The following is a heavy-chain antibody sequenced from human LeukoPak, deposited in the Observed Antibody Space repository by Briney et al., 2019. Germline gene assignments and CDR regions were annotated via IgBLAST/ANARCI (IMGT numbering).Heavy chain of an antibody. V-gene: IGHV3-48*03. J-gene: IGHJ4*02. CDR3: ARGGLGTTVPYY. D-gene: IGHD4-17*01. CDR2: ISSSGSTI. Sequence: GGSLRLSCAASGFTFSSYEMNWVRQAPGKGLEWVSYISSSGSTIYHADSVKGRFTISRDNAKNSLYLQMNSLRAEDTALYYCARGGLGTTVPYYWGQGTLVTVSS. CDR1: GFTFSSYE.